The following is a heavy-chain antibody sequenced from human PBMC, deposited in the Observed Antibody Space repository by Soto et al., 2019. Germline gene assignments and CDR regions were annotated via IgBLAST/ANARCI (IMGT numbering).Heavy chain of an antibody. CDR3: TTEVILYYFDY. V-gene: IGHV3-15*01. CDR1: GFTFSNAW. CDR2: IKSKTDGGTT. Sequence: GGSLRLSCAASGFTFSNAWMSWVRQAPGKGLEWVGRIKSKTDGGTTDYDAPVKGRFTISRDDSKNTLYLQMNSLKTEDTAVYYCTTEVILYYFDYWGQGTLVTVSS. D-gene: IGHD3-22*01. J-gene: IGHJ4*02.